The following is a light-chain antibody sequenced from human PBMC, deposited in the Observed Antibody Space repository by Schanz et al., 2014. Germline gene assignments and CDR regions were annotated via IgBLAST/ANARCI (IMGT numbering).Light chain of an antibody. CDR3: QQSYSTPFT. V-gene: IGKV1-12*02. Sequence: DIQMTQSPSSVSASVGDRVTLTCRASQNVRSWLAWYQQKPGQAPKLLIYSASSLQSGVPSRFSGSGSGTDFTLTISSLQPEDFAGYYCQQSYSTPFTFGPGTNVDIK. J-gene: IGKJ3*01. CDR1: QNVRSW. CDR2: SAS.